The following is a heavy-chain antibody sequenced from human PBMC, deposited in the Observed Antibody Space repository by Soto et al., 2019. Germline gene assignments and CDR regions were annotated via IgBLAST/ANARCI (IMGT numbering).Heavy chain of an antibody. J-gene: IGHJ6*02. Sequence: SETLSLTCTVSGGPIRSSGFYWTWVRHLPGKGLEWVGFIYYSGTTYYNPSLKSRITISMDSSQSQFSLRLYSVTAADMAVYYCARGAKHLGGSFYYGMDVWGPGATVTVSS. CDR2: IYYSGTT. D-gene: IGHD2-21*01. CDR3: ARGAKHLGGSFYYGMDV. V-gene: IGHV4-31*03. CDR1: GGPIRSSGFY.